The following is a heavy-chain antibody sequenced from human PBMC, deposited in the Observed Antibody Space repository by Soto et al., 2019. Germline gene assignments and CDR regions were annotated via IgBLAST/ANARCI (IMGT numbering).Heavy chain of an antibody. Sequence: GGSLRLSCAASGFTFSSYAMSWVRQAPGKGLEWVSAISGSGGSTYYADSVKGRFTISRDNSKNTLYLQMNILRAVDTAVYYCTVTNHYYYYGMDVWGQGTTVTVSS. CDR3: TVTNHYYYYGMDV. V-gene: IGHV3-23*01. D-gene: IGHD2-21*02. J-gene: IGHJ6*02. CDR1: GFTFSSYA. CDR2: ISGSGGST.